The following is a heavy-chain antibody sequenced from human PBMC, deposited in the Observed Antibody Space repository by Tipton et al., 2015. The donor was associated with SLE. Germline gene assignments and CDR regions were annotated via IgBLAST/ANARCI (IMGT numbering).Heavy chain of an antibody. CDR1: GGSISSSSYY. V-gene: IGHV4-61*09. CDR3: ARSAAGDWFDP. CDR2: IYTSGST. D-gene: IGHD2-15*01. Sequence: TLSLTCTVSGGSISSSSYYWSWIRQPAGKGLEWIGYIYTSGSTNYNPSLKSRVTISVDTSKNQFSLKLSSVTAADTAVYYCARSAAGDWFDPWGQGTLVTVSS. J-gene: IGHJ5*02.